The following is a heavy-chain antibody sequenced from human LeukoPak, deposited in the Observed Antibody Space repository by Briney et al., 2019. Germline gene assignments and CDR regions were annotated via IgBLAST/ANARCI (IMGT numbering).Heavy chain of an antibody. Sequence: ASVKVSCKASGYTFTGYYMHWVRQAPGQGLEWMGWINPNSGDTNYAPKFQGRVTMTRDTSISTAYMELSSLRSGDTAVYYCARTRGSHISMAYLDYWGQGTLVTVSS. V-gene: IGHV1-2*02. J-gene: IGHJ4*02. CDR1: GYTFTGYY. D-gene: IGHD2/OR15-2a*01. CDR3: ARTRGSHISMAYLDY. CDR2: INPNSGDT.